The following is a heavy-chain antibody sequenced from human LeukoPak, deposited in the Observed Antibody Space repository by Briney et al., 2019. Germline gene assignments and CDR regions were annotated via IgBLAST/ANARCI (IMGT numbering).Heavy chain of an antibody. D-gene: IGHD2-21*01. V-gene: IGHV1-18*04. CDR2: ISAYNGNT. CDR1: GYTFTGYY. Sequence: GASVKVSCEASGYTFTGYYMHWVRQAPGQGLEWMGWISAYNGNTNYAQKLQGRVTMTTDTSTSTAYMELRSLRSDDTAVYYCARLYCGGDCLDYWGQGTLVTVPS. CDR3: ARLYCGGDCLDY. J-gene: IGHJ4*02.